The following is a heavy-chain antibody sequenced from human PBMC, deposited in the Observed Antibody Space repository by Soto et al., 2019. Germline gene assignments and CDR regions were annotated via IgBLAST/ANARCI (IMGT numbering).Heavy chain of an antibody. CDR3: AWWCETAVGNLFDF. CDR1: GYTFTSYA. D-gene: IGHD2-21*01. J-gene: IGHJ4*02. CDR2: INAGNGNT. V-gene: IGHV1-3*01. Sequence: ASVKVSCKASGYTFTSYAMHWVRQAPGQRLEWMGWINAGNGNTKYSQKFQGRVTITRDTSASTAYMELSSLRSEDTAVYYCAWWCETAVGNLFDFWGQGTLVTVSS.